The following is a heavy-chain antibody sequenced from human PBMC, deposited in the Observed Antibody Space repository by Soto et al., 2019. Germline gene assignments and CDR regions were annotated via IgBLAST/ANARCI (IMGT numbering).Heavy chain of an antibody. CDR1: GFTFSSYS. D-gene: IGHD3-10*01. V-gene: IGHV3-21*01. CDR2: ISSSSSYI. CDR3: ARDLPPRYYYGSGSYGRAPSFDY. Sequence: GGSLRLSCAASGFTFSSYSMNWVRQAPGKGLEWVSSISSSSSYIYYADSVKGRFTISRDNAKNSLYLQMNSLRAEDTAVYYCARDLPPRYYYGSGSYGRAPSFDYWGQGT. J-gene: IGHJ4*02.